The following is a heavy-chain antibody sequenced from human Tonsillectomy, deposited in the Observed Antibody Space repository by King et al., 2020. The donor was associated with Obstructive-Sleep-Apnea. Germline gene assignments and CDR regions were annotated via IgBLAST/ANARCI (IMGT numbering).Heavy chain of an antibody. V-gene: IGHV4-39*07. Sequence: QLQESGPGLVKPSETLSLTCTVSGGSISSTTYYWGWIRQPPGKGLEWIGSIYYTGTTYSNPSLKSRVTISVTTSKNQFSLKLSSVTAADTAVYYCAREMIVDYYFDYWGQGPLVTVSS. CDR3: AREMIVDYYFDY. CDR1: GGSISSTTYY. J-gene: IGHJ4*02. CDR2: IYYTGTT. D-gene: IGHD3-22*01.